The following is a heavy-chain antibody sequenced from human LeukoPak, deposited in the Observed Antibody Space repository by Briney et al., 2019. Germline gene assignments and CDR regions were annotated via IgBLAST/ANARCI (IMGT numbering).Heavy chain of an antibody. CDR3: ANTVGLTVDYDFWSGYYWGNWFDP. J-gene: IGHJ5*02. D-gene: IGHD3-3*01. V-gene: IGHV3-23*01. CDR2: ISGSGGST. Sequence: GGSLRLSCAASGFTFSSYAMSWVRQASGKGLEWVSAISGSGGSTYYADSVKGRFTISRDNSKNTLYLQMNSLRAEDTAVYYCANTVGLTVDYDFWSGYYWGNWFDPWGQGTLVTVSS. CDR1: GFTFSSYA.